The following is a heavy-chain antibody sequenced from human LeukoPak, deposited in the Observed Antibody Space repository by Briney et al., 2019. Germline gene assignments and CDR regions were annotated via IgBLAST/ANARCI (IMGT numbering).Heavy chain of an antibody. CDR3: ARGSLIGDILTGYIVYYFDY. V-gene: IGHV4-34*01. D-gene: IGHD3-9*01. CDR2: INHSGST. J-gene: IGHJ4*02. Sequence: SETLSLTCAVYGGSFSGYYWSWIRQPPGKGLEWIGEINHSGSTNYNPSLKSRVTISVDTSKNQFSLKLSSVTAADTAVYYCARGSLIGDILTGYIVYYFDYWGQGTLVTVSS. CDR1: GGSFSGYY.